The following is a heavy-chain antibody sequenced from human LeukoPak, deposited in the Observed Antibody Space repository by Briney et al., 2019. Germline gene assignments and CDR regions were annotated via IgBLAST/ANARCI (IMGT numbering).Heavy chain of an antibody. J-gene: IGHJ4*02. CDR3: ARGGGYSYGSFDY. D-gene: IGHD5-18*01. CDR2: TANVGDT. V-gene: IGHV3-13*01. Sequence: WVRQITGKRLVWVSLTANVGDTYSPDSVKGRFTISRDNAKNTLYLQMDSLRAEDTAVYYCARGGGYSYGSFDYWDQGTLVTVSS.